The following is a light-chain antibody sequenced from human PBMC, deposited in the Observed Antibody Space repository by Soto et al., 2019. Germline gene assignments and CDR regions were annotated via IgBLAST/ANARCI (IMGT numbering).Light chain of an antibody. J-gene: IGLJ1*01. CDR3: QSYDSSLSAYV. CDR1: TSNIGADYD. V-gene: IGLV1-40*01. Sequence: QSVLTQPPSVSGASGQRVTISCTGGTSNIGADYDVHWYQQLPGTAPKLLIYGNSNRPSGVPDRFSGSKSGTSASLAITGLQAEDEADYYCQSYDSSLSAYVFGTGTKVTVL. CDR2: GNS.